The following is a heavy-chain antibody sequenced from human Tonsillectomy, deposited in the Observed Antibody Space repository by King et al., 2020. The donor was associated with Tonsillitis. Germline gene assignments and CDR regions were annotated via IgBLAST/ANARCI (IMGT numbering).Heavy chain of an antibody. CDR2: IYYRGST. CDR3: ARVTIFGVATPPYYYYYMDV. CDR1: GVSISSYY. J-gene: IGHJ6*03. D-gene: IGHD3-3*01. V-gene: IGHV4-59*01. Sequence: QLQESGPGLVKPSETLSLTCTVSGVSISSYYWSWIRQPPGKGLEGIGYIYYRGSTNCNPSLKSRVTISVDTSKNQFSLKLSSVTAADTAVYYCARVTIFGVATPPYYYYYMDVWGKGTTVTVSS.